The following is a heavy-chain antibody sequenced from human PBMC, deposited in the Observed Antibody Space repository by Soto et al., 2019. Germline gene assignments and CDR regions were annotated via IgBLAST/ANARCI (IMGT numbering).Heavy chain of an antibody. J-gene: IGHJ5*02. Sequence: GASVKVSCKASGGTFSSYAISWVRQALGQGLEWMGGIIPIFGTANYAQKFQGRVTITADESTSTAYMELSSLRSEDTAVYYCARAGSASSSLNWFDPWGQGTLVTVSS. D-gene: IGHD6-6*01. CDR1: GGTFSSYA. CDR3: ARAGSASSSLNWFDP. CDR2: IIPIFGTA. V-gene: IGHV1-69*13.